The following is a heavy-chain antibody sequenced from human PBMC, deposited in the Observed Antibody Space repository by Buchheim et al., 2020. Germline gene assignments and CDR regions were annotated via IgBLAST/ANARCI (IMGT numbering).Heavy chain of an antibody. CDR1: GITFSSYW. CDR3: ATGRALDY. J-gene: IGHJ4*02. Sequence: VQLVESGGGLVQPGGSLRLSCAASGITFSSYWMNWVRQAPGKGPEWVANINQDGSQINYVDSVKGRFTISRDNAQSSLYLQMSSLRGEDTAVYYCATGRALDYWGQGTL. D-gene: IGHD1-26*01. CDR2: INQDGSQI. V-gene: IGHV3-7*01.